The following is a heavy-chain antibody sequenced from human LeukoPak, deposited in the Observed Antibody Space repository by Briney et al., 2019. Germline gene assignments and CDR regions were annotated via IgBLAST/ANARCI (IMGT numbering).Heavy chain of an antibody. D-gene: IGHD3-10*01. V-gene: IGHV3-7*01. J-gene: IGHJ4*02. CDR1: GFTFRSYW. Sequence: GGSLRLSCAASGFTFRSYWMNWVRQAPGKGLEWVANIKQDGSDKYYVDSVRGRFTISRDNTKNSLYLQMNSLRAEDTAVYYCARDFYASGSLDYWGQGTLVTVSS. CDR2: IKQDGSDK. CDR3: ARDFYASGSLDY.